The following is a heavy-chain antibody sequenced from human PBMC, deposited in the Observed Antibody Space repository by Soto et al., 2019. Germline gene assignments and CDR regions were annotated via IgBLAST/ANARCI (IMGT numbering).Heavy chain of an antibody. CDR1: ELTFNSYA. Sequence: GGSLRLSCAVSELTFNSYAMSWFRQAPGKALEWVSSVSGSGGSTYYADSVKGRFTISRDNSKNTLYLQLNSLGADDAAVYYCAKGGSGWYKNYFDCWGQGT. J-gene: IGHJ4*02. CDR2: VSGSGGST. V-gene: IGHV3-23*01. D-gene: IGHD6-19*01. CDR3: AKGGSGWYKNYFDC.